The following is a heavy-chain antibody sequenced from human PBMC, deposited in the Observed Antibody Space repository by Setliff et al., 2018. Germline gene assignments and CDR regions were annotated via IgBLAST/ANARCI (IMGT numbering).Heavy chain of an antibody. D-gene: IGHD5-18*01. V-gene: IGHV1-69*05. Sequence: GQGLEWMGGTIPIFGSTNYAQKFQDRVTIITDESTSTAYMELRSLRTEDTAVYYCAREGVDTRSSTDYRYYMDVWGKGTTVTVSS. J-gene: IGHJ6*03. CDR3: AREGVDTRSSTDYRYYMDV. CDR2: TIPIFGST.